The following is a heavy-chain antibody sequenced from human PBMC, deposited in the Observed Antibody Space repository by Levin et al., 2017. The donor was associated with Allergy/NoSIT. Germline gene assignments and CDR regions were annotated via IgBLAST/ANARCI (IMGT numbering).Heavy chain of an antibody. V-gene: IGHV5-51*01. CDR3: ARRIKGGNSALGGFDI. J-gene: IGHJ3*02. Sequence: GGSLRLSCQGSGYIFTSYWIGWVRQMPGKGLEWMGIIYPGDSDTRYSPSFQGQVTISADKSITTAYLHWSSLKASDTAMYYCARRIKGGNSALGGFDIWGQGTMVTVSS. CDR1: GYIFTSYW. CDR2: IYPGDSDT. D-gene: IGHD4-23*01.